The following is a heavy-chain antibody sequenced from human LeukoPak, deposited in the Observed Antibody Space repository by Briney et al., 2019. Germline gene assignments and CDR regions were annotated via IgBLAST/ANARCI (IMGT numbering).Heavy chain of an antibody. CDR2: IYHSGST. CDR3: ARDLASPGHPGHTPYYFDY. V-gene: IGHV4-30-2*01. CDR1: GGSISSGGYY. D-gene: IGHD5-18*01. Sequence: SETLSLTCTVSGGSISSGGYYWSWIRQPPGKGLEWIGYIYHSGSTYYNPSLKSRVTISVDRSKNQFSLKLSSVTAADTAVYYCARDLASPGHPGHTPYYFDYWGQGTLVTVSS. J-gene: IGHJ4*02.